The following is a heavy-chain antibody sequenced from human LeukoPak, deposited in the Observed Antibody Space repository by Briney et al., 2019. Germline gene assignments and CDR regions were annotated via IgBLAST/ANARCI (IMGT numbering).Heavy chain of an antibody. J-gene: IGHJ3*02. CDR1: GFTFSSYV. CDR2: ISYDGSNE. CDR3: ARGGSYLSAFDI. D-gene: IGHD1-26*01. Sequence: HPGRSLRLSCAASGFTFSSYVMHWVRQAPGKGLEWVAIISYDGSNEYYADSVKGRFTISRDNSKNTLYLQMNSLRAADTAVYYCARGGSYLSAFDIWGQGTMVAVSS. V-gene: IGHV3-30*04.